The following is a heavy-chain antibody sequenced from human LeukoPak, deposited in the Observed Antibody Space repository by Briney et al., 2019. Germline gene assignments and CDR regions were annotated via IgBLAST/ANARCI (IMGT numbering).Heavy chain of an antibody. D-gene: IGHD4-17*01. Sequence: PSETLSLTCAVSGGSISSSNWWSWVRQPPGKGLEWIGEIYHSGSTNYNPSLKSRVTISVDKSKNQFSLKLSSVTAADTAVYYCARDLSGARDFDYWGQGTLVTVPS. CDR1: GGSISSSNW. CDR2: IYHSGST. V-gene: IGHV4-4*02. CDR3: ARDLSGARDFDY. J-gene: IGHJ4*02.